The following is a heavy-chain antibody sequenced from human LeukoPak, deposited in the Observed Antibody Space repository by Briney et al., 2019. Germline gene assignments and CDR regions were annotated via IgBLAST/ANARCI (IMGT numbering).Heavy chain of an antibody. CDR3: ARGVGLYSSTPFDY. Sequence: ASVKVSCKASGYTFTGYYMHWVRQAPGQGLEWMGWINPNSGGTNYAQKFQGRVTMTRDTSISTAYMELSRLRSDDTAVYYCARGVGLYSSTPFDYWGQGTLVTVSS. V-gene: IGHV1-2*02. CDR1: GYTFTGYY. CDR2: INPNSGGT. J-gene: IGHJ4*02. D-gene: IGHD6-13*01.